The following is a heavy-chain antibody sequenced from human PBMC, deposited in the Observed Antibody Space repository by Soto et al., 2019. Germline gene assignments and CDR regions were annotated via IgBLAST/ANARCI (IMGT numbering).Heavy chain of an antibody. V-gene: IGHV3-30-3*01. D-gene: IGHD6-19*01. Sequence: QVQLVESGGGVVQPGRSLRLSCAASGFTFSSYAMHWVRQAPGKGLEWVAVISYDGSNKYYADSVKGRFTISRDNSKNTLYLQMNSLRAEDTAVYYCARDPPGDGSGWYYDYWGQGTLVTVSS. CDR3: ARDPPGDGSGWYYDY. J-gene: IGHJ4*02. CDR2: ISYDGSNK. CDR1: GFTFSSYA.